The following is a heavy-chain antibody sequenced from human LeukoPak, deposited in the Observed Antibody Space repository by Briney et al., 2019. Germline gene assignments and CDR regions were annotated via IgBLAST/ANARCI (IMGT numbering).Heavy chain of an antibody. D-gene: IGHD6-19*01. V-gene: IGHV1-3*03. J-gene: IGHJ5*02. CDR1: GYTFTSYA. CDR3: ARDLGSGWLSWFDP. Sequence: ASVKVSCKASGYTFTSYAMHWVRQAPGQRLEGMGWINAGNGNTKYSQEFQGRVTITRDTSASTAYMELSSLRSEDMAVYYCARDLGSGWLSWFDPWGQGTLVTVSS. CDR2: INAGNGNT.